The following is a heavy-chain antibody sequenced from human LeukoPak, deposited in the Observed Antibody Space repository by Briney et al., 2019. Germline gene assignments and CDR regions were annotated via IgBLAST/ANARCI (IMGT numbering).Heavy chain of an antibody. V-gene: IGHV1-69*05. CDR2: IIPIFGTA. CDR1: GGTFSSYA. D-gene: IGHD5-12*01. Sequence: ALVKVSCKASGGTFSSYAISWVRQAPGQGLEWMGGIIPIFGTANYAQKFQGRVTITTDESTSTAYMELSSLRSEDTAVYYCAREEGVSERGYSGYDSWGQGTLVTVSS. J-gene: IGHJ4*02. CDR3: AREEGVSERGYSGYDS.